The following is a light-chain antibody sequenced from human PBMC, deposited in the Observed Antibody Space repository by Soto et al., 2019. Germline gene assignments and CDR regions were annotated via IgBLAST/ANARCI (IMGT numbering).Light chain of an antibody. CDR2: DVS. Sequence: QSVLTQPRSVSGSPGQSVTISCTGTSSDVGGYNYVSWYQQHPGKAPKLIIYDVSKRPSGVPDRFSGSKSGNTASLTTSGLQAEDEADYYCYSYAGSYTFYVFGTGTKLTVL. CDR1: SSDVGGYNY. CDR3: YSYAGSYTFYV. V-gene: IGLV2-11*01. J-gene: IGLJ1*01.